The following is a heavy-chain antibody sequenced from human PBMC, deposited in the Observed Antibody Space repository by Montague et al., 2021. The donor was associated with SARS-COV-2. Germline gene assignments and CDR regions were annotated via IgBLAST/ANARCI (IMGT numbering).Heavy chain of an antibody. V-gene: IGHV4-39*01. Sequence: SETLSLTCTVSGGSISSSSYYWGWIRQPPGKGLEWIGSIYYSGSTYHNPSLKSRVTISVDTSKNQFSLKLSSVTAADTAVYYCATRYCSSTSCWGFDPWGQGTLVTVSS. D-gene: IGHD2-2*01. CDR1: GGSISSSSYY. J-gene: IGHJ5*02. CDR3: ATRYCSSTSCWGFDP. CDR2: IYYSGST.